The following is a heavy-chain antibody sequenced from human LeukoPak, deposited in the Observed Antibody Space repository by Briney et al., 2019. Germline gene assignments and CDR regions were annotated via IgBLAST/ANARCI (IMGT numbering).Heavy chain of an antibody. CDR2: IYYSGST. CDR1: GGSITYYY. Sequence: PSETLSLTCTVSGGSITYYYWCWIRRPPGKGLEWIGYIYYSGSTNYNPSLKSRVTISVDTSKNQFSLKLSSVIAAYTAVYYCARNYGDYERYFDYWGQGTLVTVSS. V-gene: IGHV4-59*01. J-gene: IGHJ4*02. CDR3: ARNYGDYERYFDY. D-gene: IGHD4-17*01.